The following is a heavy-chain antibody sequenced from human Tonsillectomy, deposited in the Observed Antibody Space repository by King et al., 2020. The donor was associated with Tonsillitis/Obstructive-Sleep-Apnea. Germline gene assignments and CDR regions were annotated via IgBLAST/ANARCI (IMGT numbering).Heavy chain of an antibody. V-gene: IGHV5-51*01. CDR1: GYSFTSYW. D-gene: IGHD2-2*01. CDR2: IYPVDSDT. J-gene: IGHJ4*02. Sequence: VQLVESGAEVKKPGESLKISCKGSGYSFTSYWIGWVRQMPGKGLEWIGIIYPVDSDTRYSPSFQGQVTNPADKSISTAYLQWSSLKASEPAMYYCARPTICSSTSCLFDYWGQGTLVTVSS. CDR3: ARPTICSSTSCLFDY.